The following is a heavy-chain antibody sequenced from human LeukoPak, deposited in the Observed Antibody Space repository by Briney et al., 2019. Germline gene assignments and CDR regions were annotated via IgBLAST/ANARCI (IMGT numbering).Heavy chain of an antibody. CDR3: ARDGSAGSYLNWFDP. J-gene: IGHJ5*02. CDR2: ISSHSSTI. CDR1: GFIFRSYS. Sequence: PGGSLRLSCAGSGFIFRSYSMNWVRQAPGKGLGWISYISSHSSTIYYADSVRGRFTISRDNDKNSVYLQMSSLRVEDTAVYYCARDGSAGSYLNWFDPWGQGTLVTVSS. V-gene: IGHV3-48*01. D-gene: IGHD3-10*01.